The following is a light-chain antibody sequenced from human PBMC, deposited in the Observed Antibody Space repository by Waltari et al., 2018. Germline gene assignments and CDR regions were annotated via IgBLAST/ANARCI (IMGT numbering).Light chain of an antibody. CDR2: DTS. Sequence: EIVLTQSPVTLSLPAGERATLPCRASESGSNYLAWYQQKPGQSPTLLIYDTSKRATGIPGRFSGSGYGTDFTLTINNLEAEDFALYYCQQGVILPLTFGGGTKLEIK. CDR1: ESGSNY. CDR3: QQGVILPLT. J-gene: IGKJ4*01. V-gene: IGKV3-11*01.